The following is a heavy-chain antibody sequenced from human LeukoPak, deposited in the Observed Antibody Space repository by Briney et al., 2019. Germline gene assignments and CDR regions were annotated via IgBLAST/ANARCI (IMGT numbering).Heavy chain of an antibody. J-gene: IGHJ2*01. CDR3: ARDPAHNWREYWYFDL. V-gene: IGHV4-59*01. Sequence: SETLSLTCTVSGGSIRNYYWSWIRQPPGKGLEWIGSIFYSGSTNYNPSLKSRVTISLDTSKNQFSLRLSSMTAADTALYYCARDPAHNWREYWYFDLWGRGTLVTVSS. D-gene: IGHD1-1*01. CDR2: IFYSGST. CDR1: GGSIRNYY.